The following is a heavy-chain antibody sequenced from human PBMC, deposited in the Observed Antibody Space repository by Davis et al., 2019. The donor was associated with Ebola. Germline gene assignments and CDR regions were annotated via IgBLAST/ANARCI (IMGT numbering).Heavy chain of an antibody. D-gene: IGHD3-22*01. Sequence: GGSLRLSCAASGFTVSSNYMSWVRQAPGKGLEWVSVIYSGGSTYYADSVKGRFTISRHNSKNTLYLQMNSLRAEDTAVYYCAKDSDDSSGLFYYYYGMDVWGQGTTVTVSS. CDR3: AKDSDDSSGLFYYYYGMDV. CDR1: GFTVSSNY. J-gene: IGHJ6*02. CDR2: IYSGGST. V-gene: IGHV3-53*04.